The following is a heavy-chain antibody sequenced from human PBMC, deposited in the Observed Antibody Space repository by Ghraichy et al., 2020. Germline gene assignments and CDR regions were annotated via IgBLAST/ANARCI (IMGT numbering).Heavy chain of an antibody. V-gene: IGHV1-24*01. CDR1: GYTLTELS. D-gene: IGHD6-6*01. Sequence: ASVKVSCKVSGYTLTELSMHWVRQAHGKGLERMGGFDPEDGETIYAQKFQGRVTMTEDTSTDTAYMELSSLRSEDTAVYYCATDLEYSSSAFDYWGQGTLVTVSS. J-gene: IGHJ4*02. CDR3: ATDLEYSSSAFDY. CDR2: FDPEDGET.